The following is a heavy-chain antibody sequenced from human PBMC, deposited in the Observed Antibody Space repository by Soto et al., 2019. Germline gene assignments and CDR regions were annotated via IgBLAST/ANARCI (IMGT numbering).Heavy chain of an antibody. CDR2: IDWDVDK. CDR3: ARHYYDSSGYYYTPGALGGLDY. CDR1: GFSLSTSGMC. J-gene: IGHJ4*02. V-gene: IGHV2-70*01. D-gene: IGHD3-22*01. Sequence: SGPTLVNPTQTLTLTCTFSGFSLSTSGMCVSWIRQPPGKALEWLALIDWDVDKYYSTSLKTRLTISKDTSKNQVVLTMTNMDPVDTATYYCARHYYDSSGYYYTPGALGGLDYWGQGTLVTVSS.